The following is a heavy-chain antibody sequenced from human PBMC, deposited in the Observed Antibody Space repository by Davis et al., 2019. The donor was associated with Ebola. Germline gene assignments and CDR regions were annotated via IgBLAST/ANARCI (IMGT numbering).Heavy chain of an antibody. CDR3: AKDLHVWGNFGGHYGMDV. Sequence: GESLKISCAASGFTFSSSGMHWVRQAPGKGLEWVAFIRYDGNNQYYTDSVQGRFTISRDNSRDTLYLHMNSLRPEDTAVYYCAKDLHVWGNFGGHYGMDVWGQGTTVTVSS. V-gene: IGHV3-30*02. J-gene: IGHJ6*02. CDR1: GFTFSSSG. CDR2: IRYDGNNQ. D-gene: IGHD3-16*01.